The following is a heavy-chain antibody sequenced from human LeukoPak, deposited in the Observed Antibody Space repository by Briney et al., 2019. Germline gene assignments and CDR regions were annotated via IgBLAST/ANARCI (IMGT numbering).Heavy chain of an antibody. V-gene: IGHV4-34*01. D-gene: IGHD4-17*01. CDR1: GGSFSGYY. J-gene: IGHJ4*02. CDR2: INHSGST. Sequence: PSETLSLTCAVYGGSFSGYYWSWIRQPPGKGLEWIGEINHSGSTNYSPSLKSRVTISVDTSKNQFSLKLSSVTAADTAVYYCARFHDYEIDYWGQGTLVTVSS. CDR3: ARFHDYEIDY.